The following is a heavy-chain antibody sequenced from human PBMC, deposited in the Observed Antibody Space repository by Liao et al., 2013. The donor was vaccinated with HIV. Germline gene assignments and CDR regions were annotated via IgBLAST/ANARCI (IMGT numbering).Heavy chain of an antibody. D-gene: IGHD1-1*01. Sequence: QVQLQESGPGLVKPSQTLSLTCTVSGGSISSGDYFWTWIRQPPGKGLEWIGNIYFIGTTQYNPTLGSRVAISVDTSKNQLSLKLFSVTAADTAVYYCAKEVPYKATWNYFDSWGQGTLVTVSS. CDR1: GGSISSGDYF. V-gene: IGHV4-30-4*08. CDR3: AKEVPYKATWNYFDS. J-gene: IGHJ4*02. CDR2: IYFIGTT.